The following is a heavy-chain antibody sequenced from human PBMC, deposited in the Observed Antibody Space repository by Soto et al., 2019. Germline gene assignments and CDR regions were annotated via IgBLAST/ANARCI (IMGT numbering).Heavy chain of an antibody. CDR3: ARVSSSSWQYYYYYGMDV. CDR1: GLSFSSYG. J-gene: IGHJ6*02. CDR2: ISYDGSNK. V-gene: IGHV3-30*03. D-gene: IGHD6-13*01. Sequence: AGGSLRLSCGDSGLSFSSYGMHWVRQAPGEGLEWVAAISYDGSNKNYPASVEGRFTISRDNTKNTLYLQMNALRPEDTAVYYCARVSSSSWQYYYYYGMDVWGQGTTVTVSS.